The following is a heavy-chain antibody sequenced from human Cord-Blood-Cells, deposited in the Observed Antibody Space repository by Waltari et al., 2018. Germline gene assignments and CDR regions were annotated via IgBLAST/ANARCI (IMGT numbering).Heavy chain of an antibody. CDR1: GFTFSSYG. CDR2: IRYDGSNK. CDR3: GVDY. Sequence: QVQLVESGGGVVQPGGSLSLSCAASGFTFSSYGMHWVRQAPGKGLEWVAFIRYDGSNKYYADSVKGRFTISRDNSKNTLYLQMNSLRAEDTAVYYCGVDYWGQGTLVTVSS. J-gene: IGHJ4*02. V-gene: IGHV3-30*02.